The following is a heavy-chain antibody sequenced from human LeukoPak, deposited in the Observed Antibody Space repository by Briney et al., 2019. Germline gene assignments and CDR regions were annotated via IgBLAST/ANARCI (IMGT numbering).Heavy chain of an antibody. J-gene: IGHJ4*02. CDR2: IHTSGST. D-gene: IGHD6-19*01. CDR1: GGSICSYY. Sequence: PSETLSLTCAVSGGSICSYYSSWIWHTPGKGLEWIGRIHTSGSTNYNPSLKSRVTMSVDTSKNQFSLKLSSVTDADTAVYYCARKSVAGPHNYFDYWGQGTLVTVSS. V-gene: IGHV4-59*10. CDR3: ARKSVAGPHNYFDY.